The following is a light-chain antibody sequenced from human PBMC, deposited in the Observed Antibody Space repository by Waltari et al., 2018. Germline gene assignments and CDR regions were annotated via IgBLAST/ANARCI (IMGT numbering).Light chain of an antibody. Sequence: RVMTQSPATLSVSPGERSPLSCRASRSVSNNLAWYQQKPGQAPRLLIYAASTRATGIPARFSGSGSGTEFTLTISSLQSEDFAIYYCQQYYGWPQSFGGGTKVEIK. V-gene: IGKV3-15*01. CDR1: RSVSNN. J-gene: IGKJ4*01. CDR2: AAS. CDR3: QQYYGWPQS.